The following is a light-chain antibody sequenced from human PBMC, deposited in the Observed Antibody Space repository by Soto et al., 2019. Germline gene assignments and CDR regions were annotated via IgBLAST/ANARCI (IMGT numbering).Light chain of an antibody. J-gene: IGKJ5*01. CDR2: DVS. CDR1: QGVTTN. Sequence: EIVMTQSPGTLAVSPGERSTLSCRAGQGVTTNFAWYQQKSGQSPRLLIYDVSIRATGVPARFSGTGSETDFTLTISGLQSEDSAVYFCQQYNNWPFSCGQGTRLEI. CDR3: QQYNNWPFS. V-gene: IGKV3-15*01.